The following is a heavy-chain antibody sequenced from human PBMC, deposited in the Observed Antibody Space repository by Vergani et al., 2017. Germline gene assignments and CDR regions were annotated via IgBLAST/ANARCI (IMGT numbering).Heavy chain of an antibody. V-gene: IGHV4-39*01. CDR3: ASKPGACRAAYCHSYDF. CDR2: MDYSGST. D-gene: IGHD1-14*01. CDR1: GDSVISTHYH. Sequence: QVQLQESGPGLVKPSETLSLTCTVSGDSVISTHYHWGWIRQPPGKGLEWIGSMDYSGSTSYNPSLESRISISFETPKNQFSLRLTSVTAADTAVYYCASKPGACRAAYCHSYDFWGPGTLVGVSS. J-gene: IGHJ4*02.